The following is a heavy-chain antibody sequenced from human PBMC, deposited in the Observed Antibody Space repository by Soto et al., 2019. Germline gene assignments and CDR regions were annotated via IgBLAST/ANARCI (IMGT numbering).Heavy chain of an antibody. Sequence: QVQLVQSGAEVKKPGASVKVSCKASGYSFTTYYMHWVRQAPGQGLEWRGMINPSGGSTSYAQKFQGRVSMTRDTSTSTVYMELSSLRSEDTAVYYCARNDKSGLDYWGQGTLVTVSS. CDR2: INPSGGST. CDR3: ARNDKSGLDY. J-gene: IGHJ4*02. CDR1: GYSFTTYY. V-gene: IGHV1-46*01. D-gene: IGHD1-1*01.